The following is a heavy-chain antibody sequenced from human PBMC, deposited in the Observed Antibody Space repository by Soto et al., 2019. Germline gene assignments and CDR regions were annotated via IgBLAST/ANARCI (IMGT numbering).Heavy chain of an antibody. V-gene: IGHV3-23*01. J-gene: IGHJ4*02. D-gene: IGHD3-16*01. CDR1: GFKFSNYA. CDR3: AKDRRAGGNSAFYFDF. CDR2: ISATGGGT. Sequence: RRLSCAASGFKFSNYAMSWVRQAPGKGLEWVSLISATGGGTYYADSVKGRFTISRDNSHNTLYLQVHSLTAEDTAVYYCAKDRRAGGNSAFYFDFWGQGAQVTVSS.